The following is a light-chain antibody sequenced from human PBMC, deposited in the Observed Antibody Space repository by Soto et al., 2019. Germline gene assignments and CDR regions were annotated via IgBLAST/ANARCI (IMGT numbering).Light chain of an antibody. CDR1: RSVSSY. CDR2: DAS. Sequence: IVLTWSPATPSLSPGERATLSSRASRSVSSYLAWYQQKPGQAPRLLIYDASNRATGIPARFSGSGSGTDFTLTISSLEPEDFAVYYCQQRSNWPTTFGQGTRVDIK. CDR3: QQRSNWPTT. J-gene: IGKJ1*01. V-gene: IGKV3-11*01.